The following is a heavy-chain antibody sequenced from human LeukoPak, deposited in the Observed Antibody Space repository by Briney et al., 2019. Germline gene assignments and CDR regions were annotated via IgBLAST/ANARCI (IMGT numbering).Heavy chain of an antibody. CDR3: ARTRQDIVVVPAAIHYYYYMDV. CDR2: IKQDGSEK. Sequence: GGSLRLSCAASGFTFSGYWMSWVRQAPGKGLEWVANIKQDGSEKYYVDSVKGRFTISRDNAKNSLYLQMNSLRAEDTAVYYCARTRQDIVVVPAAIHYYYYMDVWGKGTTVTVSS. D-gene: IGHD2-2*01. J-gene: IGHJ6*03. V-gene: IGHV3-7*01. CDR1: GFTFSGYW.